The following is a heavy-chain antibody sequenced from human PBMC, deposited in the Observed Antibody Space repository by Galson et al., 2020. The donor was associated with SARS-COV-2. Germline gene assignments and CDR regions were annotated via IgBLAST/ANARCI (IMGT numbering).Heavy chain of an antibody. CDR2: ISGSGDST. V-gene: IGHV3-23*01. D-gene: IGHD1-26*01. CDR3: AKNKRDLLDAFDI. J-gene: IGHJ3*02. CDR1: GLTFSFYA. Sequence: AESLRLSCGASGLTFSFYAMSWVRQGPGKGLEWVSAISGSGDSTYYADSVKGRFTISRDNSKNTLFLQMNSLRAEDTAVYYCAKNKRDLLDAFDIWGQGTVVTVSS.